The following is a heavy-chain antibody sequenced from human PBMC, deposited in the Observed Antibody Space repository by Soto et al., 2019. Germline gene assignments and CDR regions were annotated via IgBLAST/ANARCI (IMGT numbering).Heavy chain of an antibody. J-gene: IGHJ4*02. CDR2: ISGSGGST. D-gene: IGHD6-13*01. CDR1: GFTFSSYA. CDR3: GKGGKYSSSGR. V-gene: IGHV3-23*01. Sequence: GGSLRLSCAASGFTFSSYAMSWVRQAPGKGLEWVSAISGSGGSTYYADSVKGRFTISRDNSKNTLYLQMNSLRAEDTAVYYRGKGGKYSSSGRWGQGTLVTVSS.